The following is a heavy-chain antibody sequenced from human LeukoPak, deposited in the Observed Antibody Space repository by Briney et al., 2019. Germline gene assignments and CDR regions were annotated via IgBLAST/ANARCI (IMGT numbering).Heavy chain of an antibody. D-gene: IGHD3-3*01. CDR2: IYYSGST. V-gene: IGHV4-39*01. CDR1: GGSISSSSYY. J-gene: IGHJ4*02. CDR3: ARRPPRDDFWSGYYSDY. Sequence: PSETLSLTCTASGGSISSSSYYWGWIRQPPGKGLEWIASIYYSGSTYYNPSLKSRVTISVDTSKNQFSLKLSSVTAADTAVYYCARRPPRDDFWSGYYSDYWGQGTLVTVSS.